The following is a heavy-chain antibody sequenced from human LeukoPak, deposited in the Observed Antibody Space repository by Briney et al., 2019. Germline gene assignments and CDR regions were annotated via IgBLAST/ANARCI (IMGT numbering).Heavy chain of an antibody. CDR2: IYTSGST. CDR1: GGSISSYY. D-gene: IGHD5-24*01. CDR3: ARGAHKRDGYGGFFDY. V-gene: IGHV4-4*07. Sequence: SETLSLTCTVSGGSISSYYWSWIRQPAGKGLEWIGRIYTSGSTNYNPSLKSRVTMSVDTSKNQFSLKLSSVTAADTAVYYCARGAHKRDGYGGFFDYWGQGTLVTVSS. J-gene: IGHJ4*02.